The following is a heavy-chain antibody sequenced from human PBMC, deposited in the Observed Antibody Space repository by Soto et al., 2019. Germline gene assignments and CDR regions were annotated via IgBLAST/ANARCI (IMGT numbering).Heavy chain of an antibody. D-gene: IGHD5-12*01. V-gene: IGHV3-43*01. CDR2: ISWDGGST. CDR1: GFTFDDYT. J-gene: IGHJ4*02. CDR3: AKAPFSGYDSGFFDY. Sequence: PGGSLRLSCAASGFTFDDYTMHWVRQAPGKGLEWVSLISWDGGSTYYADSVKGRFTISRDNSKNSLYLQMNSLRTEDTALYYCAKAPFSGYDSGFFDYWGQGTLVTVSS.